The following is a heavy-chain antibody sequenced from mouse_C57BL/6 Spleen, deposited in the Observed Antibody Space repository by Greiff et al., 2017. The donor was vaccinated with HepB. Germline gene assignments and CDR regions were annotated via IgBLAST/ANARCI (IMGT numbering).Heavy chain of an antibody. CDR1: GYSFTDYN. Sequence: VHVKQSGPELVKPGASVKISCKASGYSFTDYNMNWVKQSNGKSLEWIGVINPNYGTTSYNQKFKGKATLTVDQSSSTAYMQLNSLTSEDSAVYYCARTYYDYERGFYYAMDYWGQGTSVTVSS. J-gene: IGHJ4*01. CDR3: ARTYYDYERGFYYAMDY. V-gene: IGHV1-39*01. D-gene: IGHD2-4*01. CDR2: INPNYGTT.